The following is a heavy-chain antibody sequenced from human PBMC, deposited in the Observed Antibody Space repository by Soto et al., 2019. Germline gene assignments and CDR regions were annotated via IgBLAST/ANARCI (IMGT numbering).Heavy chain of an antibody. CDR1: GFTFSSYA. CDR2: ISSNGGST. CDR3: ARGAELIGYCSGGSCLGDAFDI. J-gene: IGHJ3*02. Sequence: GGSLRLSCAASGFTFSSYAMHWVRQAPGKGLEYVSAISSNGGSTYYAKSVKGRFTISRDNSKNTLYLQMGSLRAEDMAVYYCARGAELIGYCSGGSCLGDAFDIWGQGTMVTVSS. D-gene: IGHD2-15*01. V-gene: IGHV3-64*01.